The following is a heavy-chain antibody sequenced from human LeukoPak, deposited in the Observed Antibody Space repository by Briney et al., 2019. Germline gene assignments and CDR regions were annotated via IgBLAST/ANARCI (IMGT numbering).Heavy chain of an antibody. CDR2: ISGSGGST. J-gene: IGHJ6*03. CDR3: AKGFYGDYVLDYYYYMDV. D-gene: IGHD4-17*01. Sequence: GGSLRLSCAASGFTFSSYAMSWVRQAPGKGREWVSAISGSGGSTYYADSVKGRFTISRDNSKNTLYLQMNSLRVEDTAVYYCAKGFYGDYVLDYYYYMDVWGKGTTVTVSS. CDR1: GFTFSSYA. V-gene: IGHV3-23*01.